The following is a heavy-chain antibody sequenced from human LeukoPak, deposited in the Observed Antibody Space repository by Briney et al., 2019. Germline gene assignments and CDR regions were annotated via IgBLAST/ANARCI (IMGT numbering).Heavy chain of an antibody. J-gene: IGHJ4*02. CDR1: GFTFSSYG. D-gene: IGHD3-22*01. CDR2: ISYDGTNK. CDR3: AREITSSGSFDS. V-gene: IGHV3-30*03. Sequence: GGSLRLSCAASGFTFSSYGIHWVRQAPGKGLEWVAVISYDGTNKYYADSVKGRFTISRDNSKNTLYLQMDSLRAEDTAVYYCAREITSSGSFDSWGQGTQVTVSS.